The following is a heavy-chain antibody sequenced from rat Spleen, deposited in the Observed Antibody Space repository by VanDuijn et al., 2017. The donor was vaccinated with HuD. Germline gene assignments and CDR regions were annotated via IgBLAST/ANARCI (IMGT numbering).Heavy chain of an antibody. CDR2: IIYDGSST. Sequence: EVQLVESGGGLVQPGRSMKLSCAAAGFTFSDYYMAWVRQAPKKGLEWVATIIYDGSSTYYRDSVKGRFTISRDNAKSTLYLQMDSLRPEDTATYYCTRPPYNNHFDYWGQGVMVTVSS. V-gene: IGHV5-22*01. CDR3: TRPPYNNHFDY. J-gene: IGHJ2*01. D-gene: IGHD1-10*01. CDR1: GFTFSDYY.